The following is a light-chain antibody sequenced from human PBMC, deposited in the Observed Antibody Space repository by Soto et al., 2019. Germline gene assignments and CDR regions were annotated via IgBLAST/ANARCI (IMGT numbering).Light chain of an antibody. V-gene: IGKV3-15*01. J-gene: IGKJ4*01. Sequence: ELVMTQSPATLSVSPRERATLSCRASQSFSSNVAWYQQKPGQAPRLRIYGTSTRVTGIPARFSGSGSGTEFTLTISSLQSEDFAVYCCQQYYNWPLAFGGGTKVDIK. CDR1: QSFSSN. CDR2: GTS. CDR3: QQYYNWPLA.